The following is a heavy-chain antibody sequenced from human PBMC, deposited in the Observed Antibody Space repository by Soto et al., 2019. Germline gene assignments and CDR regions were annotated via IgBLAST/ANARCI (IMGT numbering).Heavy chain of an antibody. CDR1: GFSLTTSGVG. CDR3: AHRVLRTVFGLVTTTAIYFDF. V-gene: IGHV2-5*02. D-gene: IGHD3-3*01. J-gene: IGHJ4*02. Sequence: QITLNESGPTQVKPRQTLTLTCTFYGFSLTTSGVGVGWIRQSPGKAPEWLALIYWDDDERYSPSLKSRLTITKDTSKNQVVLTMADLDPADTATYYCAHRVLRTVFGLVTTTAIYFDFWGQGTPVAVSS. CDR2: IYWDDDE.